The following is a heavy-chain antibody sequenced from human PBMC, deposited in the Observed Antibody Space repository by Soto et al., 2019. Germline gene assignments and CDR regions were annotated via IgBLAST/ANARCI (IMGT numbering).Heavy chain of an antibody. CDR1: GGFLSESY. Sequence: PSETLSLSCAVYGGFLSESYWTWIRQPPGKGLEWIGEINHVGGTNYNPSLKSRVTMSVDTSQNQFSLRLISVTAADTAMYFCVRIRYQLPSSVLWLAPRGQGTPVTVSS. J-gene: IGHJ5*02. V-gene: IGHV4-34*01. CDR3: VRIRYQLPSSVLWLAP. CDR2: INHVGGT. D-gene: IGHD3-16*01.